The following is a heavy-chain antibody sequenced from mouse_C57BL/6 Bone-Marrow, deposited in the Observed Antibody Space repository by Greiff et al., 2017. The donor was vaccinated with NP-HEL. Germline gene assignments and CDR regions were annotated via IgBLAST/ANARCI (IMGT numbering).Heavy chain of an antibody. V-gene: IGHV1-74*01. CDR3: AITRVYYGTFAY. CDR2: IHPSDSDT. CDR1: GYTFTSYW. D-gene: IGHD2-1*01. Sequence: QVQLQQPGAELVKPGASVKVSCKASGYTFTSYWMHWVKQRPGQGLEWIGRIHPSDSDTNYNQKFKGKATLTVDKSSSTAYMQLSSLTSEDSAVYYCAITRVYYGTFAYWGQGTLVTVSA. J-gene: IGHJ3*01.